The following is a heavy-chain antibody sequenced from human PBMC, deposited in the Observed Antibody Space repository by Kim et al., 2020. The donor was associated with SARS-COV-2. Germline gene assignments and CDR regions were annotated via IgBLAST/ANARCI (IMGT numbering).Heavy chain of an antibody. V-gene: IGHV3-21*01. CDR1: GFTFSSYS. Sequence: GGSLRLSCAASGFTFSSYSMNWVRQAPGKGLEWVSSISSSSSYIYYADSVKGRFTISRDNAKNSLYLQMNSLRAEDTAVYYCARDGRPHYDFWRGYYTVGSDYFDCWGQRTLVAVCS. J-gene: IGHJ4*02. D-gene: IGHD3-3*01. CDR3: ARDGRPHYDFWRGYYTVGSDYFDC. CDR2: ISSSSSYI.